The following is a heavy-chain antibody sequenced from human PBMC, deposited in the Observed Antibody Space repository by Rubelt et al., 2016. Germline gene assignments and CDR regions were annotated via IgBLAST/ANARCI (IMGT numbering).Heavy chain of an antibody. J-gene: IGHJ6*03. CDR3: AKGGPGFLDRPYYMDV. V-gene: IGHV3-30*18. D-gene: IGHD3/OR15-3a*01. Sequence: GFTFNTCAMHWVRQAPGKGLEWVAIISFGGTNKYYEDSVKGRFTISRDNSKNTLYLQMNSLRAEDTAVYYCAKGGPGFLDRPYYMDVWGEGTTVTVSS. CDR1: GFTFNTCA. CDR2: ISFGGTNK.